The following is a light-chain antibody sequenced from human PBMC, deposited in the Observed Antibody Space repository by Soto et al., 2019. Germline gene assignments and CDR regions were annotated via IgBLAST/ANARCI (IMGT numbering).Light chain of an antibody. Sequence: QSALTQPASVSGSPGQSITISCTGTSSDVGGYNYVSWYQQHPGKAPKLMIYDVSNRPSGVSNRFSGSKSGNTASLTISGLQAEDEADYYCSSYNSISTLVFGTGTKLTV. CDR3: SSYNSISTLV. CDR2: DVS. J-gene: IGLJ1*01. V-gene: IGLV2-14*01. CDR1: SSDVGGYNY.